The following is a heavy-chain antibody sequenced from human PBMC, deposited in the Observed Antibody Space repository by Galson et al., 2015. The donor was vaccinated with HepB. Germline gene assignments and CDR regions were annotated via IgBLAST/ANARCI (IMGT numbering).Heavy chain of an antibody. CDR3: SRTDYGANSRQYDY. CDR1: GYSFTNYW. Sequence: QSGAEVKKPGESLRISCTASGYSFTNYWIAWVRQMPGKGLEWMGMINPSDSYINYNPSFQGHRTISAEKSISSAYRQWTSVKASDTTIFYCSRTDYGANSRQYDYWGQGTLVTVSS. V-gene: IGHV5-10-1*01. CDR2: INPSDSYI. J-gene: IGHJ4*02. D-gene: IGHD4/OR15-4a*01.